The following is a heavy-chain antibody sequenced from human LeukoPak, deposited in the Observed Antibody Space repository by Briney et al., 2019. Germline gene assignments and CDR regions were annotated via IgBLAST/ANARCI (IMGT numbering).Heavy chain of an antibody. CDR1: GGSISSSSYY. CDR2: IYYSGST. J-gene: IGHJ4*02. CDR3: AVERRYYYDSSGYFLS. V-gene: IGHV4-39*07. Sequence: PSETLSLTCTVSGGSISSSSYYWGWIRQPPGKGLEWIGSIYYSGSTYYNPSLKSRVTISVDTSKNQFSLKLSSVTAADTAVYYCAVERRYYYDSSGYFLSWGQGTLVTVSS. D-gene: IGHD3-22*01.